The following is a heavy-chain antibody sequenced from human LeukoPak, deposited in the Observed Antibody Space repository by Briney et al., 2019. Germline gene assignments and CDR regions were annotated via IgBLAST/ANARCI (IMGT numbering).Heavy chain of an antibody. CDR3: ARGVSGYYDFWSGYYLRVDNWFDP. D-gene: IGHD3-3*01. Sequence: SGTLSLTCAVYGGSFSGYYWSWIRQPPGKGLEWIGEINHSGSTNYNPSLKSRVTISVDTSKNQFSLKLSSVTAADTAVYYCARGVSGYYDFWSGYYLRVDNWFDPWGQGTLVTVSS. CDR2: INHSGST. CDR1: GGSFSGYY. V-gene: IGHV4-34*01. J-gene: IGHJ5*02.